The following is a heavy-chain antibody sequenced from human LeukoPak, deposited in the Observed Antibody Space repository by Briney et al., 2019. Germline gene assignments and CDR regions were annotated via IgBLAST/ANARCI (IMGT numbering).Heavy chain of an antibody. CDR3: ARVPLWFGEIAYNWFDP. D-gene: IGHD3-10*01. CDR1: GGSISSYY. Sequence: SETLSLTCTVSGGSISSYYWSWIRQPPGKGLEWIGYIYYSGSTNYNPSLKSRVTISVDTSKNQFSLKLSSVTAADTAVYYCARVPLWFGEIAYNWFDPWGQGTLVTVSS. V-gene: IGHV4-59*12. J-gene: IGHJ5*02. CDR2: IYYSGST.